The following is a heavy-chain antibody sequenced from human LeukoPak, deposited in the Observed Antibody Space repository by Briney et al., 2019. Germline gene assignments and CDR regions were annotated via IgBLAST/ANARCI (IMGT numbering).Heavy chain of an antibody. J-gene: IGHJ4*02. CDR2: IYYSGST. V-gene: IGHV4-39*01. D-gene: IGHD3-16*02. CDR3: ARHRSSGGTYRDAFDF. Sequence: PGGSLRLSCAASGFTFSSYWMSWVRQAPGKGLEWIGSIYYSGSTYYNPSLKSRVTISVDTSKNQFSLKLSSVTAADTAVYYCARHRSSGGTYRDAFDFWGQGTLVTVSS. CDR1: GFTFSSYW.